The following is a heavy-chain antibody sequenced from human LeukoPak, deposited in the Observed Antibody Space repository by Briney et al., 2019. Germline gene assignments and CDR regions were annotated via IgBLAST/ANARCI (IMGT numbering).Heavy chain of an antibody. CDR1: GFIFSNYA. D-gene: IGHD6-13*01. J-gene: IGHJ4*02. CDR3: AKDSYSKGDF. CDR2: ISYDGSDK. Sequence: HPGGSLRLSCAASGFIFSNYAMHWVRQAPDKGLEWVALISYDGSDKYYADSVKGRFTLSRDNAKNSLYLQMNSLRAEDTAVYYCAKDSYSKGDFWGQGVLVTVSS. V-gene: IGHV3-30*18.